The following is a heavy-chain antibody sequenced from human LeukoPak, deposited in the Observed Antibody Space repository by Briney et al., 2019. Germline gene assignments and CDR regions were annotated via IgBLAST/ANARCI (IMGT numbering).Heavy chain of an antibody. V-gene: IGHV4-39*01. J-gene: IGHJ5*02. CDR2: ICYSGSS. CDR1: GPPISSTSYG. CDR3: ARTENYVPEDWFDP. D-gene: IGHD3-16*01. Sequence: SETLSPTCTLSGPPISSTSYGCGRLRQPPWKGLELIVSICYSGSSFYNPSLKSRVTVSVDTTKNQFSVKLSSVTAADTAVYYCARTENYVPEDWFDPWGQGTLVTVSS.